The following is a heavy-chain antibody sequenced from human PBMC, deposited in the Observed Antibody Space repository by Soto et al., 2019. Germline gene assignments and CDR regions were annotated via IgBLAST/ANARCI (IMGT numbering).Heavy chain of an antibody. CDR2: IYYSGNT. CDR3: AREGGESSDGLYYFDS. V-gene: IGHV4-30-4*01. Sequence: SETLSLTCTVSGGSTSSDNYWSWIRQPPGKGLEWIGHIYYSGNTDYNPSIKSRLAISIDTSKNQFSLKLSSVTAADTAVYFCAREGGESSDGLYYFDSWGQGSLVTVSS. D-gene: IGHD3-16*01. CDR1: GGSTSSDNY. J-gene: IGHJ4*02.